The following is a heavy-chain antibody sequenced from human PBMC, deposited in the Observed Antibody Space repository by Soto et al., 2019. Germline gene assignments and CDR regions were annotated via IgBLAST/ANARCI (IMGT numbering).Heavy chain of an antibody. CDR1: GFTFSSYG. J-gene: IGHJ4*02. CDR2: ISYDGSNK. V-gene: IGHV3-30*03. CDR3: ARGSAYSDYDLEY. Sequence: QVQLVESGGGVVQPGRSLRLSCAASGFTFSSYGMHWVRQAPGKGLEWVAVISYDGSNKYYADSVKGRFTISRDKSTNTLYLHMNSLRAEDTAVYYCARGSAYSDYDLEYWGQGTLVTVSS. D-gene: IGHD4-17*01.